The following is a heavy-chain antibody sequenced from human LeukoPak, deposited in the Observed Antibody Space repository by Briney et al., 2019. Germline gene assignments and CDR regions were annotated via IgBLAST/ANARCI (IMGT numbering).Heavy chain of an antibody. Sequence: GGSLRLSCAASGFTFSSYSMNWVRQAPGKGLEWVSSISSSGSYIYYADSVKGRFTISRDNAKNSLYLQMNSLRAEDTAVYYCARDLEPTIVVVPAATGDYGMGVWGQGTTVTVSS. CDR1: GFTFSSYS. D-gene: IGHD2-2*01. V-gene: IGHV3-21*01. CDR2: ISSSGSYI. J-gene: IGHJ6*02. CDR3: ARDLEPTIVVVPAATGDYGMGV.